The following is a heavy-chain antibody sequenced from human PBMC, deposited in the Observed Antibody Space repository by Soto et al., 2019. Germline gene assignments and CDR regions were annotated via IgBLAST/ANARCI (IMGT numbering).Heavy chain of an antibody. V-gene: IGHV4-31*03. J-gene: IGHJ4*02. CDR2: IYFSGGT. CDR1: RGSISGGGYY. CDR3: ATCAEPYYFHY. Sequence: SETLSLTCTVSRGSISGGGYYWSWIRQHPGKGLEWIGYIYFSGGTYYNPSLKSRVTISVDTSKNQFSLKMTSVTAADTAVYYCATCAEPYYFHYWGQGTLVTVSS.